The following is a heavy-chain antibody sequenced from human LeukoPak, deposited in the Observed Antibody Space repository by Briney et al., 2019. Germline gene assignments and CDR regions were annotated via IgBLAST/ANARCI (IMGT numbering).Heavy chain of an antibody. CDR3: ASLAGKGPYYYYYYYMDV. Sequence: PSETLSLTCAVYGGSFSGYYWSWIRQPPGKGLEWIGEINHSGSTNYNPSLKSRVTISVDTSKNQFSLKLSSVTAADTAVYYCASLAGKGPYYYYYYYMDVWGKGTTVTVSS. CDR1: GGSFSGYY. J-gene: IGHJ6*03. D-gene: IGHD6-13*01. CDR2: INHSGST. V-gene: IGHV4-34*01.